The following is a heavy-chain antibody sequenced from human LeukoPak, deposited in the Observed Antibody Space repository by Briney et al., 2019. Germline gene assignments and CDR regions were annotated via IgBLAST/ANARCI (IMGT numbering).Heavy chain of an antibody. CDR3: ARDGGDGYNDFDY. V-gene: IGHV1-69*13. CDR1: GGTFSSYA. CDR2: IIPIFGTA. J-gene: IGHJ4*02. Sequence: SVKVSCKASGGTFSSYAISWVRQAPGQGLEWMGGIIPIFGTANYAQKFQGRVTITADESTSTAYMELSSLRSEDTAGYYCARDGGDGYNDFDYWGQGTLVSVSS. D-gene: IGHD5-24*01.